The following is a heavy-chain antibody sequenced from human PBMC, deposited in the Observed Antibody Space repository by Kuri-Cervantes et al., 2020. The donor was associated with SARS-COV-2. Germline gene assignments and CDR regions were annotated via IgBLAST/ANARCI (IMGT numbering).Heavy chain of an antibody. Sequence: SETLSLTCTVSGGSISSHYWSWIRQPPGKGLEWIGYIYYSGSTNYNPSLKSRVTISVDTSKNQFSLKLSSVTAADTAVYYCARDGGLHEGYSYGHIDYWGQGTLVTVSS. CDR3: ARDGGLHEGYSYGHIDY. V-gene: IGHV4-59*11. D-gene: IGHD5-18*01. CDR1: GGSISSHY. CDR2: IYYSGST. J-gene: IGHJ4*02.